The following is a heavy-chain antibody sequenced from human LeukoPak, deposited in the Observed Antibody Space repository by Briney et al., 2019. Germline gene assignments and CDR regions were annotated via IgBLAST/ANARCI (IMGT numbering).Heavy chain of an antibody. D-gene: IGHD4-17*01. Sequence: GGSLRLSCAASGFTFSSYGIHWVRQAPGKGLEWVGVISYDGSTKYYADSVKGRFTISRDNSKNTLYLQMNSLRGEDTAVYYCANGCRPMTAVTLPFDHWGQGTLVTVSS. V-gene: IGHV3-30*18. CDR2: ISYDGSTK. J-gene: IGHJ4*02. CDR1: GFTFSSYG. CDR3: ANGCRPMTAVTLPFDH.